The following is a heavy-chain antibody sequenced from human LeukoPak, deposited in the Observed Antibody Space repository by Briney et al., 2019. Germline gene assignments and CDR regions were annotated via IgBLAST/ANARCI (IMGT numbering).Heavy chain of an antibody. D-gene: IGHD5-18*01. J-gene: IGHJ4*02. V-gene: IGHV4-34*01. CDR1: GGSFSGYY. Sequence: SETLSLTCAVYGGSFSGYYWTWIRQPPGKGLEWIGEINHSGSTNYNPSLKSRVTISVDTSKNQFSLKLSSVTAADTAVYYCARVDTAMVGYFDYWGQGTLVTVSS. CDR2: INHSGST. CDR3: ARVDTAMVGYFDY.